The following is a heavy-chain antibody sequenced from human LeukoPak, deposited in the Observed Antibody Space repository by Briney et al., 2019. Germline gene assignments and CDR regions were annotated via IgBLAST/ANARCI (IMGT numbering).Heavy chain of an antibody. D-gene: IGHD6-25*01. Sequence: PSETLSLTCTVSGGSVSSGSYYWSWIRQPPGKGLEWIGYIYYSGSTYYNPSLKSRVTISVDTSKNQFSLKLSSVTAADTAVYYCARGPQAAEIDYWGQGTLVTVSS. J-gene: IGHJ4*02. V-gene: IGHV4-61*01. CDR1: GGSVSSGSYY. CDR2: IYYSGST. CDR3: ARGPQAAEIDY.